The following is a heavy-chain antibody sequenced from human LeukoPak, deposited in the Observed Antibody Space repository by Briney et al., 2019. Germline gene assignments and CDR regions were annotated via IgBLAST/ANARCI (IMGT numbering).Heavy chain of an antibody. Sequence: SETLSLTCTVSGGSISSYYWSWIRQPPGKGLEWIGYIYYSGSTNYNPSLKSRVTISVDTSKNQFSLKLSSVTAADTAVYYCASSIADDSSGYYPYYYYGMDVWGQGTTVTVSS. V-gene: IGHV4-59*01. J-gene: IGHJ6*02. CDR1: GGSISSYY. CDR3: ASSIADDSSGYYPYYYYGMDV. D-gene: IGHD3-22*01. CDR2: IYYSGST.